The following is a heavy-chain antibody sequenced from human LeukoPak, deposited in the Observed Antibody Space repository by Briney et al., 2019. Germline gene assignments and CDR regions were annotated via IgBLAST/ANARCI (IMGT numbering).Heavy chain of an antibody. J-gene: IGHJ4*02. CDR1: GYSFTSYW. CDR3: ARSRAYYDFWSGYYIFDD. V-gene: IGHV5-51*01. CDR2: IYPGDSDT. D-gene: IGHD3-3*01. Sequence: KRGESLKISCMGSGYSFTSYWIGWVRQMPGKGLEWMGIIYPGDSDTRYSPSFQGQVTISADKSISTAYLQWSSLKASDTAMYYCARSRAYYDFWSGYYIFDDWGQGTLVTVSS.